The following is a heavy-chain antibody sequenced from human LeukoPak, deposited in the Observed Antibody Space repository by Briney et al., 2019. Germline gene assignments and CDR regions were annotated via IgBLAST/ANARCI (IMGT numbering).Heavy chain of an antibody. CDR2: ISGGGETT. Sequence: TGGSLRLSCAASGFTFNNYAMNWVRQAPGKGLEWVSSISGGGETTYYADSAKGRFTISRDNSQNTLYLQMNSLRAEDTAVYYCARDYADYVGYFFFYYWGQGTLVTVSS. V-gene: IGHV3-23*01. J-gene: IGHJ4*02. CDR3: ARDYADYVGYFFFYY. CDR1: GFTFNNYA. D-gene: IGHD4-17*01.